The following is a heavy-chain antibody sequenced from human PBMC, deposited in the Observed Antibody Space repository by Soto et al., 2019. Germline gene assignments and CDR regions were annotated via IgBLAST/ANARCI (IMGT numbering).Heavy chain of an antibody. CDR1: GFTFSEYY. CDR2: ISGSSTYI. CDR3: ASSSTVVRRTAMTGLFDP. V-gene: IGHV3-11*03. J-gene: IGHJ5*02. Sequence: GGSLRLSCEASGFTFSEYYMSWIRQAPGKGLEWVSYISGSSTYINYAESVKGRFTISRDNSKNTLYLQMTSLRPEDTAVYYCASSSTVVRRTAMTGLFDPWGQGTVVTVSS. D-gene: IGHD2-2*01.